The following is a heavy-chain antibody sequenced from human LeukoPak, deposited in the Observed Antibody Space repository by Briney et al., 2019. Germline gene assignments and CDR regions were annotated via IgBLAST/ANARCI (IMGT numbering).Heavy chain of an antibody. CDR1: GYTFTSYY. V-gene: IGHV1-46*01. CDR2: INPSGGST. Sequence: ASVKVSCKASGYTFTSYYMHWVRQAPGQGLEWMGIINPSGGSTSYAQKFQGRVTMTRDTSTSTVYMELSSLRSEDTAVYYCARGNPIAVAVHDAFDIWGQGKMVTVSS. CDR3: ARGNPIAVAVHDAFDI. D-gene: IGHD6-19*01. J-gene: IGHJ3*02.